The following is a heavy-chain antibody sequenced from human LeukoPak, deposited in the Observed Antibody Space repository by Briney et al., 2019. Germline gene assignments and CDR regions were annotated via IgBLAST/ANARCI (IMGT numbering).Heavy chain of an antibody. CDR1: GFTFKTHA. J-gene: IGHJ4*02. CDR2: IDDSGVIR. D-gene: IGHD6-19*01. V-gene: IGHV3-23*01. CDR3: ARDYSSGWYYFDY. Sequence: GGSLRLSCAASGFTFKTHAMSWVRQAPGRGLEWVSRIDDSGVIRSYADSVKGRFTISRDNSKNTLYLQMNSLRAEDTAVYYCARDYSSGWYYFDYWGQGTLFTVSS.